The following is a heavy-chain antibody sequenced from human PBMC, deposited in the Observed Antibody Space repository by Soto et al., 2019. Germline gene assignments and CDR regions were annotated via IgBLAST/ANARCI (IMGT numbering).Heavy chain of an antibody. CDR3: ARKDKSGYFNWFDP. CDR1: GYSFSNYW. Sequence: GESLKISCKGSGYSFSNYWIGWVRQMPGKGLEWMGIIYPGDSDTRYSPSFQGQVTISADKSINTAYLQWSSLKASDTAMYFCARKDKSGYFNWFDPWGQGTLVTVSS. J-gene: IGHJ5*02. D-gene: IGHD3-22*01. CDR2: IYPGDSDT. V-gene: IGHV5-51*01.